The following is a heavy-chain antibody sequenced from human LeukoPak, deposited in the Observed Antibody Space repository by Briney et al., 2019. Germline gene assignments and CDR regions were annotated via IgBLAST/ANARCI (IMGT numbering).Heavy chain of an antibody. CDR1: GFTFSSYA. CDR2: ISYDGSNK. Sequence: PGRSLRLSCAASGFTFSSYAMHWIRQAPGKGLEWVAVISYDGSNKYYADSEKGRFTISRDNSKNTLYLQMNSLRAEDTAVYYCARDYSSWGLDYWGQGTLATVSS. D-gene: IGHD6-6*01. J-gene: IGHJ4*02. V-gene: IGHV3-30-3*01. CDR3: ARDYSSWGLDY.